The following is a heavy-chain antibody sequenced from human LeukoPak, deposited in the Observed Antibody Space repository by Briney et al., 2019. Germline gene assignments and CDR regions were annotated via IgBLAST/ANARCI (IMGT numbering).Heavy chain of an antibody. CDR2: IFSRGNT. Sequence: SETLSLTCSVSGDSIFNSNSYWSWMRQPAGKGLEWIGHIFSRGNTNYNPSLRSRVTISVDMSKNQFSLILSSVTAADTAVYYCARDRDMGGGNYFRVFYFDSWGQGTLVTVSS. J-gene: IGHJ4*02. CDR1: GDSIFNSNSY. D-gene: IGHD3-16*01. V-gene: IGHV4-61*09. CDR3: ARDRDMGGGNYFRVFYFDS.